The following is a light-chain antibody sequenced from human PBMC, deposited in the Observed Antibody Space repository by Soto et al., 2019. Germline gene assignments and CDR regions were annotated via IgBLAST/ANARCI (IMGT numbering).Light chain of an antibody. Sequence: EIVMTQSPATLSVSPGERATLSCRASQSVSSNLVWYQQKPGQAPRLLIYGASTRATGIPARFSGSGSGTEFPLTSSRLQSEDLAYYYCQQYNKWPRTFGQGTKVEIK. CDR2: GAS. CDR1: QSVSSN. J-gene: IGKJ1*01. CDR3: QQYNKWPRT. V-gene: IGKV3-15*01.